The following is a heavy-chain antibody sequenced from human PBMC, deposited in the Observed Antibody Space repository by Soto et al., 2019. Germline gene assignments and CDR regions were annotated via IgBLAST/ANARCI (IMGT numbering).Heavy chain of an antibody. Sequence: GSLRLSCAASGFTFSIFAMSWVGQSPGKGLEWVSTISGSGGSTYYADAVKGRFTISRDNSMGTLYLQMKSLRVEDTAIYYCAKEVSLGSTVDLGYWGQGALVTVSS. CDR2: ISGSGGST. V-gene: IGHV3-23*01. D-gene: IGHD7-27*01. J-gene: IGHJ4*02. CDR3: AKEVSLGSTVDLGY. CDR1: GFTFSIFA.